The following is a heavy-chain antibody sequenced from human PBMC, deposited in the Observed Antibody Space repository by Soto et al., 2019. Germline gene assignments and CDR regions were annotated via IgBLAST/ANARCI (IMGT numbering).Heavy chain of an antibody. V-gene: IGHV3-7*01. CDR2: IKQDGSEK. J-gene: IGHJ3*02. CDR1: GFTFSSYW. Sequence: GGSLRLSCAASGFTFSSYWMSWVRQAPGKGLEWVANIKQDGSEKYYVDSVKGRFTISRDNAKNSLYLQMNSLRAEDTAVYYCARVWRGHSEVYYDFWSGDAFDIWGQGTMVTVSS. CDR3: ARVWRGHSEVYYDFWSGDAFDI. D-gene: IGHD3-3*01.